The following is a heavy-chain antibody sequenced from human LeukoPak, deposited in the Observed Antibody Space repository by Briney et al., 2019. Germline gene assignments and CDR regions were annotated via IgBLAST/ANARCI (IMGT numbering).Heavy chain of an antibody. CDR2: ISYDGSNK. J-gene: IGHJ3*02. V-gene: IGHV3-30-3*01. D-gene: IGHD3-10*01. CDR1: GFTFSSYA. CDR3: ASPMDSHAFDI. Sequence: GRSLRLSCAASGFTFSSYAMHWVRQAPGKGLEWVAVISYDGSNKYYADSVKGRFTISRDNSKNTLYLQMNSLRAEDTAVYYCASPMDSHAFDIWGQGTMVTVSS.